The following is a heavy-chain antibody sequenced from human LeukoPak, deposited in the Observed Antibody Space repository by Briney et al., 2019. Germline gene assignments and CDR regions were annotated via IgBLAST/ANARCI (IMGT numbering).Heavy chain of an antibody. CDR1: GFTFSSYS. J-gene: IGHJ3*02. CDR3: AKDIYPLVGATSSNAFDI. V-gene: IGHV3-21*04. Sequence: GGSLRLSCAASGFTFSSYSMNWVRQAPGKGLEWVSSISSSSSYIYYADSVKGRFTISRDNAKNSLYLQMNSLRAEDTALYYCAKDIYPLVGATSSNAFDIWGQGTMVTVSS. CDR2: ISSSSSYI. D-gene: IGHD1-26*01.